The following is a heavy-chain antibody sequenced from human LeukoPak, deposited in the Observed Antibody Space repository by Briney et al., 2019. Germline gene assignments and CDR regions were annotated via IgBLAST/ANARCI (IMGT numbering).Heavy chain of an antibody. Sequence: GGSLRLSCAVSGFTFSSYGMHWVRQAPGKGLEWVALTWFDGSREYYGDSVKGRFTISRDNSKNTLHLQMSSLRAEDTAVYFCARDSGITGIQRALDYWGQGTLVTVSS. D-gene: IGHD1-20*01. CDR3: ARDSGITGIQRALDY. CDR1: GFTFSSYG. V-gene: IGHV3-33*01. J-gene: IGHJ4*02. CDR2: TWFDGSRE.